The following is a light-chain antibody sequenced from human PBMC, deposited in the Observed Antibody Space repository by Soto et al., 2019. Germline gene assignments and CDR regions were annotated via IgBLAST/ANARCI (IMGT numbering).Light chain of an antibody. Sequence: QSALTQPASVSGSPGQSITISCTGTSSDVGSYNLVSWYQQHPGKAPKLMIYEVSKRPSGVSNRFSGSKSGNTASLTISGLQAEDEAEYYCCSYAGSTSPSYVFGTGTKVTVL. CDR1: SSDVGSYNL. V-gene: IGLV2-23*02. CDR2: EVS. CDR3: CSYAGSTSPSYV. J-gene: IGLJ1*01.